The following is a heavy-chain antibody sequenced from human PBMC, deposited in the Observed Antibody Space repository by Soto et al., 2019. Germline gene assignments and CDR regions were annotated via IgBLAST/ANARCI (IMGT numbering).Heavy chain of an antibody. CDR1: GYTFTGYY. Sequence: ASVKVSCKASGYTFTGYYMHWVRQAPGQGLEWMGWINPNSGGTNYAQKFQGRVTMTRDTSISTDYMELSRLRSDDTAVYYCARVGGVRGIVENYYYYYGMDVWGQGTTVTVSS. J-gene: IGHJ6*02. CDR2: INPNSGGT. D-gene: IGHD1-26*01. V-gene: IGHV1-2*02. CDR3: ARVGGVRGIVENYYYYYGMDV.